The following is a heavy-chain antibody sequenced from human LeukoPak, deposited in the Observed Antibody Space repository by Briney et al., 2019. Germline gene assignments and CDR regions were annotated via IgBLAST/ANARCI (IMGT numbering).Heavy chain of an antibody. CDR3: ARDTVPPRNATEQKTGTYY. D-gene: IGHD7-27*01. CDR2: VYYRGNT. V-gene: IGHV4-39*02. J-gene: IGHJ4*01. CDR1: GGSITTTNYY. Sequence: SETLSLTCTVSGGSITTTNYYWAWIRQPPGEGLQWIGSVYYRGNTYSDPSLESRITMSVDTSKNQFSLRLTSVTAADTALYYCARDTVPPRNATEQKTGTYYWGLGTLVTVSS.